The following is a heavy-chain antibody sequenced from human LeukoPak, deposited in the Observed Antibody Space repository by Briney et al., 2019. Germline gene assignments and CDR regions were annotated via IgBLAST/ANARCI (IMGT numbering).Heavy chain of an antibody. J-gene: IGHJ4*02. CDR1: GGSISSGDYY. Sequence: SETLSLTCTVSGGSISSGDYYWSWIRQPPGKGLEWIGYIYYSGSTYYNPSLKSRVTISVDTSKNQFSLKLSSVTAADTAVYYCAILGYYYGSGSYYPIDYWGQGTLVTVSS. CDR2: IYYSGST. D-gene: IGHD3-10*01. V-gene: IGHV4-30-4*01. CDR3: AILGYYYGSGSYYPIDY.